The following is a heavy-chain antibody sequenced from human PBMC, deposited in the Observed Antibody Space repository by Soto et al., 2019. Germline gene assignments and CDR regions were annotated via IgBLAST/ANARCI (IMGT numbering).Heavy chain of an antibody. V-gene: IGHV3-23*01. J-gene: IGHJ4*02. CDR2: VSGGGGSS. CDR1: GFTFSNHA. Sequence: PGGSLRLSCAASGFTFSNHAMSWVRQAPGKGLEWVSAVSGGGGSSFYADSVKGRFTISRDNPKNTVSLQMSGLRVEDTALYYCVRGLLAFFDFWGQGTPVTVSS. D-gene: IGHD3-3*02. CDR3: VRGLLAFFDF.